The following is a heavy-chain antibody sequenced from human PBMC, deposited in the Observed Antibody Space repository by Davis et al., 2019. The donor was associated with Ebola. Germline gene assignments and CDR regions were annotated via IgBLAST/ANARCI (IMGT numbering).Heavy chain of an antibody. D-gene: IGHD4-17*01. Sequence: ASVKVSCKASGYTFTTYDINWVRQATGQGLEWMGWMNPDSGNTGYAQKLQGRVTMTRDTSTSTVYMELSSLRSEDTAVYYCARDDLDRTTAFDYWGQGTLVTVSS. CDR3: ARDDLDRTTAFDY. V-gene: IGHV1-8*01. CDR2: MNPDSGNT. CDR1: GYTFTTYD. J-gene: IGHJ4*02.